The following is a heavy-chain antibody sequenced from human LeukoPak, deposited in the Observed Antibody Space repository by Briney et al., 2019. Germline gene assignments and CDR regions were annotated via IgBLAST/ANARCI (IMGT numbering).Heavy chain of an antibody. CDR1: GASINDFY. V-gene: IGHV4-59*01. D-gene: IGHD5-12*01. J-gene: IGHJ4*02. CDR2: VYYGGST. CDR3: ARGGIRGYSAFDNLDF. Sequence: SPSETLSLTCAVSGASINDFYWTWIRQPPWKGLEWIGYVYYGGSTNYNPSLKSRVSMSVDTSKNQFSLTLTSVTVADTAFYYCARGGIRGYSAFDNLDFWGLGTHVTVSS.